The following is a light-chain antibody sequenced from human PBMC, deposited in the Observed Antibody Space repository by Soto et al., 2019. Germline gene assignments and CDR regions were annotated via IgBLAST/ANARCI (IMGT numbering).Light chain of an antibody. CDR3: QQRSNWPGT. J-gene: IGKJ3*01. CDR1: QIVSSY. CDR2: DAS. Sequence: EIVLTQSPATLSLSPGERATLSCRASQIVSSYLAWYQQKPGQAPRLLIYDASNRATGIPARFSGSGSGTDFTLTISSLEPEDFAVYYCQQRSNWPGTFGPGTKVDIK. V-gene: IGKV3-11*01.